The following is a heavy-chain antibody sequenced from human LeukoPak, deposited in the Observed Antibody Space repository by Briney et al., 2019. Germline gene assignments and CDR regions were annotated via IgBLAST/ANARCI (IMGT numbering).Heavy chain of an antibody. Sequence: AASVKVSCKASGYTFTSYGISWVRQAPGQGLEWMGWISAYNGNTNYAQKLQGRVTMTTDTSTSTAYMELSSLRSEDTAVYYCARGQRGYSGYDLNYWGQGTLVTVSP. J-gene: IGHJ4*02. CDR2: ISAYNGNT. CDR3: ARGQRGYSGYDLNY. V-gene: IGHV1-18*01. CDR1: GYTFTSYG. D-gene: IGHD5-12*01.